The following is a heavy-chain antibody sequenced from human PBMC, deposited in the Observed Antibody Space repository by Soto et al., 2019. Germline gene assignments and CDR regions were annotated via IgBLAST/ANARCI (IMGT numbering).Heavy chain of an antibody. D-gene: IGHD3-22*01. Sequence: ASVKVSCKASGGTFSSYAISWVRQAPGQGLEWMGGIIPIFGTANYAQKFQGRVTITADESTSTAYMELSSLRSEDTAVYYCARVKVRKYYYDSSGFYFDYWGQGALVTVSS. CDR2: IIPIFGTA. CDR1: GGTFSSYA. V-gene: IGHV1-69*13. J-gene: IGHJ4*02. CDR3: ARVKVRKYYYDSSGFYFDY.